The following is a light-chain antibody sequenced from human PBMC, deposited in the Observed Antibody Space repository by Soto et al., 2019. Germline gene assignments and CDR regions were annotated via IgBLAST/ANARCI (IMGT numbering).Light chain of an antibody. Sequence: QAVVTQSPSASASLGASVKLTCTLSSGHSSYAIAWHQQQPEKGPRYLMKLNSDGSHSKGDGIPDRFSGSSSGAERYLTISSLQSEDDADYYCQTWSTGIWVFGGGTKVTVL. CDR2: LNSDGSH. V-gene: IGLV4-69*01. CDR1: SGHSSYA. CDR3: QTWSTGIWV. J-gene: IGLJ3*02.